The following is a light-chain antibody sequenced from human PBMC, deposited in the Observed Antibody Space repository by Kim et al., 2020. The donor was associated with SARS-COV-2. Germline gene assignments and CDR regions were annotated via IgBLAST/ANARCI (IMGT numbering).Light chain of an antibody. J-gene: IGKJ2*01. CDR1: QTIFNRY. V-gene: IGKV3-20*01. Sequence: PGDRAILSCRASQTIFNRYLAWYQHKPGQAPRLLIYGGSTRPTGIPDRFSGSGSGTDFTLTISRLEPDDSAMYYCQQHGDSPPYTFGLGTKL. CDR2: GGS. CDR3: QQHGDSPPYT.